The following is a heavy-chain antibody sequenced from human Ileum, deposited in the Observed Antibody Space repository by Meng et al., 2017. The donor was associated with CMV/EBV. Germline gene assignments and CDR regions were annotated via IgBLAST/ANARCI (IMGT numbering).Heavy chain of an antibody. V-gene: IGHV4-59*01. D-gene: IGHD3-10*01. Sequence: ESLKISCAASGFPFRSFDMSWVRQVPGKGLEWIGNIYYSGSTNYNPSLKSRVTISTDTSKNQFSLKLSSVTAADTAVYYCARDGTSGADAMDVWGQGTTVTVSS. J-gene: IGHJ6*02. CDR1: GFPFRSFD. CDR3: ARDGTSGADAMDV. CDR2: IYYSGST.